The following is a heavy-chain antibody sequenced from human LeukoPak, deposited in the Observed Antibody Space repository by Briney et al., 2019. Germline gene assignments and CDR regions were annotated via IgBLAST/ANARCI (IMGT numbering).Heavy chain of an antibody. CDR3: ATGAGYYDY. D-gene: IGHD3-10*01. J-gene: IGHJ4*02. CDR2: ISSNGVST. V-gene: IGHV3-64*01. CDR1: GFTFSSYA. Sequence: EPGGSLRLSCAASGFTFSSYAMHWVRQAPGKGLEYVSAISSNGVSTYYANSVKGRFTISRDNSKNTLYLQMGSLRAEDMAVYYCATGAGYYDYWGQGTLVTVSS.